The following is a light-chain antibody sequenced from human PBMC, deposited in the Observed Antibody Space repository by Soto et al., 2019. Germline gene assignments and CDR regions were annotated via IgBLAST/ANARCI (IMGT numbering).Light chain of an antibody. CDR3: HQYGRSPRT. Sequence: EIVLTQSPGTLSLSPGERATLSCRASQSVSGSCLAWYQQKPGQAPRLLIYGASGRATGIPDRFSGSGSGTDFTLTISRLEPEDFALYYCHQYGRSPRTFVQGTKVEIK. CDR1: QSVSGSC. J-gene: IGKJ1*01. V-gene: IGKV3-20*01. CDR2: GAS.